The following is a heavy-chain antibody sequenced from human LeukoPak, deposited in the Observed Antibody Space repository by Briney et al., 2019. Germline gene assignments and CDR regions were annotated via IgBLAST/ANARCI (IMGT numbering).Heavy chain of an antibody. CDR3: ARDRLGDGYIREFDS. V-gene: IGHV3-21*01. CDR1: GFTFSHYS. J-gene: IGHJ4*02. D-gene: IGHD5-24*01. CDR2: FGSDLSFR. Sequence: GGSMRLSCAGSGFTFSHYSMNWVRQAPGKGLEWVASFGSDLSFRSVADSLKGRFTISRDNAENSLHLHMNSLRAEDTAIYYCARDRLGDGYIREFDSWGQGTLVTVSS.